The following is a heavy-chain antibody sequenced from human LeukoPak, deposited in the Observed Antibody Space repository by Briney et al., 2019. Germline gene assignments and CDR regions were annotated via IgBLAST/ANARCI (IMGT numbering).Heavy chain of an antibody. CDR1: GGSFSGYY. Sequence: SETLSLTCAVYGGSFSGYYWSWIRQPPGKGLEWIGEINHSGSTNYNPSLKSRVTISVDTSKNQFSLKLSSVTAADKAVYYCASCGYVIDYWGQGTLVTVSS. CDR2: INHSGST. V-gene: IGHV4-34*01. J-gene: IGHJ4*02. D-gene: IGHD3-16*02. CDR3: ASCGYVIDY.